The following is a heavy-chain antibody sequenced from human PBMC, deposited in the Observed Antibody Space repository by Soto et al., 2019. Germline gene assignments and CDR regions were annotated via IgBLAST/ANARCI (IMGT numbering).Heavy chain of an antibody. Sequence: TSETLSLTCAVYGGSFSCYYWSWIRQPPGKGLEWIGEINHSGSTNYNPSLKSRVTISVDTSKNQFSLKLRSVTAADTAVFYCAGLYPYESSGYHLNYWGQGTLVTVSS. V-gene: IGHV4-34*01. CDR1: GGSFSCYY. CDR2: INHSGST. D-gene: IGHD3-22*01. CDR3: AGLYPYESSGYHLNY. J-gene: IGHJ4*02.